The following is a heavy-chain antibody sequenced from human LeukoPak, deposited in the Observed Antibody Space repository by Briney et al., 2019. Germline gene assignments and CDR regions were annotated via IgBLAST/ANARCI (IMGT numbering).Heavy chain of an antibody. CDR2: ISTSSSFI. Sequence: PGGSLRLSCAASGFTFSGYSMNWVRQAPGKGLELVSSISTSSSFIYYADSMKGRFTISRDNANNSLYLQMNSLRAEDTAVYYCARAPAPTGLSFDYWGQGTLVTVSS. V-gene: IGHV3-21*01. CDR1: GFTFSGYS. CDR3: ARAPAPTGLSFDY. D-gene: IGHD3-16*02. J-gene: IGHJ4*02.